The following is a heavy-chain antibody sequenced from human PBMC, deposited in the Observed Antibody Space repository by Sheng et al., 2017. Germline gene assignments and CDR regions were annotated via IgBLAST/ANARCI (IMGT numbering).Heavy chain of an antibody. CDR2: IVPMLEAT. J-gene: IGHJ4*02. CDR3: ARDRLVASLTKGHYFDV. Sequence: QVQLVQSGAEVKKPGSSVKVSCKASGGTFSNDVFGWARQAPGQGLEWMGRIVPMLEATDYAQKFQGRVTLTADKSTATVYMELKNLTTEDTATYYCARDRLVASLTKGHYFDVWGQGTLVTVSS. V-gene: IGHV1-69*13. CDR1: GGTFSNDV. D-gene: IGHD2-15*01.